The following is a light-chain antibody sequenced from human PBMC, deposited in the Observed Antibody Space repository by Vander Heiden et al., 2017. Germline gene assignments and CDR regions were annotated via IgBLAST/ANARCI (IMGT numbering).Light chain of an antibody. CDR1: QTVFNSTRNENY. CDR2: WAS. J-gene: IGKJ1*01. Sequence: DIVMPHPPDLSALSLGERAPIDCKSSQTVFNSTRNENYLAWNRQKPGQPPKLLIYWASTRESGVPDRFSGSGSGTDFTLTISSLQAEDVAVYYCQQYYSIPWTFGQGTKVDIK. V-gene: IGKV4-1*01. CDR3: QQYYSIPWT.